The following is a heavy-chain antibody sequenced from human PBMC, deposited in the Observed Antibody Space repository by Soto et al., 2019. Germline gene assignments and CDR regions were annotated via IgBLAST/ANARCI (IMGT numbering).Heavy chain of an antibody. J-gene: IGHJ6*03. D-gene: IGHD1-7*01. CDR2: ISYDGSNK. Sequence: PGGSLRLSCAASGFTFSSYGMHWVRQAPGKGLEWVAVISYDGSNKYYADSVKGRFTISRDNSKNTLYLQMNSLRAEDTAVYYCAKDGNWNYVVHYMDVWGKGTTVTV. CDR3: AKDGNWNYVVHYMDV. CDR1: GFTFSSYG. V-gene: IGHV3-30*18.